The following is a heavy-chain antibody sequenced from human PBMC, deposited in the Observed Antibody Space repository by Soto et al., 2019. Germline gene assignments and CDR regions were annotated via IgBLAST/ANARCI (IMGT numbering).Heavy chain of an antibody. D-gene: IGHD6-13*01. Sequence: ASVKVSCKASGYTFTGYYMHWVRQAPGQGLEWMGWINPNSGGTNYAQKFQGWVTMTRDTSISTAYMELSRLRSDDTAVYYCAGAVAIQFKAAVGQFDYWGQGTLVTVSS. CDR3: AGAVAIQFKAAVGQFDY. CDR1: GYTFTGYY. CDR2: INPNSGGT. J-gene: IGHJ4*02. V-gene: IGHV1-2*04.